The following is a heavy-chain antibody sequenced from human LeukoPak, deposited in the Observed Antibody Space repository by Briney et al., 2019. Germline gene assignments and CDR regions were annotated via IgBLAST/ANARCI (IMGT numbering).Heavy chain of an antibody. V-gene: IGHV4-4*02. Sequence: PSETLSLTCVVSGGSISSRNWWSWVRQPPGKGLEWIGEIYHSGSTSYSPSLRSRVTISVDKSKNQFSLKLNSVTAADTAVYYCGAPAGHYHYYYGMDVWGQGTTVTVSS. CDR3: GAPAGHYHYYYGMDV. CDR2: IYHSGST. J-gene: IGHJ6*02. CDR1: GGSISSRNW.